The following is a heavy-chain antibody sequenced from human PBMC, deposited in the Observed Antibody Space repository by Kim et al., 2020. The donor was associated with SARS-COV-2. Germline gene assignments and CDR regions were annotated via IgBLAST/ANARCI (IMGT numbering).Heavy chain of an antibody. V-gene: IGHV1-18*04. J-gene: IGHJ4*02. CDR2: ISAYSGST. D-gene: IGHD3-10*01. CDR3: ARVLLWFGELFPSDCYFDN. CDR1: GYTFSSYG. Sequence: ASVKVSCKASGYTFSSYGISWVRQAPGQGLEWMGWISAYSGSTNYAQKLQDRVTMTTDKTTSTGNMELRSLRSDDTAVYYCARVLLWFGELFPSDCYFDNWGQGTLVTVSS.